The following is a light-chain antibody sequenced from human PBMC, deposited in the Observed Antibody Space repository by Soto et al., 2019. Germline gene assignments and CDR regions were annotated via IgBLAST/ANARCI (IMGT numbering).Light chain of an antibody. Sequence: QSVLTQPPSASGTPGQRVTISCSGSTSHIGSNTVNWYQQLPGTAPKLLIYSNNQRPSGVPDRFSGSKSGTSASLAISGLQTEDEADYYCAAWDDRLNGYDFGPGTQLTVL. J-gene: IGLJ1*01. CDR3: AAWDDRLNGYD. V-gene: IGLV1-44*01. CDR1: TSHIGSNT. CDR2: SNN.